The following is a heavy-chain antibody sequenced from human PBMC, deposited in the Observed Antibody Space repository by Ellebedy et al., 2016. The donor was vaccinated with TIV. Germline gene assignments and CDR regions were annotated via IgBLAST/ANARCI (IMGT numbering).Heavy chain of an antibody. Sequence: AASVKVSCKPSGYTFADYYIHWVRQAPGQGLEWMGWLNPNTGVTHYAQNFQGRVTMTSDTSISAAYIELNILMSDDTAIYYCARDFRQNWNDPTGVWFDPWGQGTLVTVSS. V-gene: IGHV1-2*02. CDR3: ARDFRQNWNDPTGVWFDP. D-gene: IGHD1-1*01. J-gene: IGHJ5*02. CDR2: LNPNTGVT. CDR1: GYTFADYY.